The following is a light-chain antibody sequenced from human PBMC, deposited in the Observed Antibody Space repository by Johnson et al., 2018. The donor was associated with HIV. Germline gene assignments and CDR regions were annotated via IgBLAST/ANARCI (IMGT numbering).Light chain of an antibody. CDR3: GSWASSLSAPYF. Sequence: QSVLTQPPSVSAAPGQKVTISCSGSSSNIGNNYVSWYQHLPRTAPKLLIYDNNKRPSGIPDRFSGSKSGTSATLGITGLQTGDEADYYCGSWASSLSAPYFFGTGTRVTVL. V-gene: IGLV1-51*01. CDR1: SSNIGNNY. J-gene: IGLJ1*01. CDR2: DNN.